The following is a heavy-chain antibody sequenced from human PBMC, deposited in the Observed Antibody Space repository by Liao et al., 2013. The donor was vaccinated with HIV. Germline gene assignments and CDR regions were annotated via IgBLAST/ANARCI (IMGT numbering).Heavy chain of an antibody. D-gene: IGHD1-20*01. CDR3: ARERITGTIYYYYYMDV. CDR2: INHSGST. CDR1: GGSFSGYY. J-gene: IGHJ6*03. Sequence: QVQLQESGPGLVKPSETLSLTCAVYGGSFSGYYWSWIRQPPGKGLEWIGEINHSGSTYYNPSLKSRVTLSVDTSKNQFSLKLSSVTAADTAVYYCARERITGTIYYYYYMDVWAKGPRSPSP. V-gene: IGHV4-34*09.